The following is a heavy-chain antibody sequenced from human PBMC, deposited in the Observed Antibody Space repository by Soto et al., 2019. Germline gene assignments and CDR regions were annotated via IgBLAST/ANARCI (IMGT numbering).Heavy chain of an antibody. CDR1: GGSIGSYY. CDR3: ARSDHYYYDSSGYWDY. J-gene: IGHJ4*02. V-gene: IGHV4-59*08. D-gene: IGHD3-22*01. Sequence: SETLSLTCTVSGGSIGSYYWSWIRQPPGKGLEWIGYIYYSGSTNYNPSLKSRLTISVDTSKNQFSLKLSSVTAADTAVYYCARSDHYYYDSSGYWDYWGQGTLVTVSS. CDR2: IYYSGST.